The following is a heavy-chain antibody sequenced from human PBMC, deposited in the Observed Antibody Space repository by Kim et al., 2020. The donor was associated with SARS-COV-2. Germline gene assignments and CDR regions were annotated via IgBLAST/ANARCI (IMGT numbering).Heavy chain of an antibody. CDR2: FYWGDDK. J-gene: IGHJ4*02. Sequence: SGPTLVNPTQTLTLTCTFSGFSLSPSGVGVGWIRQTPGKALEWLAFFYWGDDKRYSPSLKTRLTLTRDTSKNQVLLTMTNMDPVDTGSYYCAHLIATTGPDYWGQGTLVTVSS. CDR1: GFSLSPSGVG. V-gene: IGHV2-5*02. CDR3: AHLIATTGPDY. D-gene: IGHD1-1*01.